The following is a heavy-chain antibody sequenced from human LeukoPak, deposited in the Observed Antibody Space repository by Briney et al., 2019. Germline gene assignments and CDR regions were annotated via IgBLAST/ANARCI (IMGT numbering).Heavy chain of an antibody. CDR1: GFTFSSYS. V-gene: IGHV3-48*01. CDR3: ASRSTYTYGRTGSFEY. D-gene: IGHD5-18*01. Sequence: PGGSLRLSCAASGFTFSSYSMKWVRQAPGKGLEWISYISSSSSTICYADSVKGRFTISRDNAKNSLYLQMNSLRAEDTAIYYCASRSTYTYGRTGSFEYWGQGTLVTVSS. J-gene: IGHJ4*02. CDR2: ISSSSSTI.